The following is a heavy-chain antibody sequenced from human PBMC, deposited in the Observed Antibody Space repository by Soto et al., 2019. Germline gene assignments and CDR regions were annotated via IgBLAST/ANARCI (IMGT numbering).Heavy chain of an antibody. CDR1: GGSISSSSYY. D-gene: IGHD6-19*01. Sequence: SETLSLTCTVSGGSISSSSYYWGWIRQPPGKGLEWIGSIYYSGSTYYNPSLKSRVTISVDTSKNQFSLKLSSVTAADTAVYYCARLMGGPEIAVAGHWGQGTLVTVSS. J-gene: IGHJ4*02. V-gene: IGHV4-39*01. CDR2: IYYSGST. CDR3: ARLMGGPEIAVAGH.